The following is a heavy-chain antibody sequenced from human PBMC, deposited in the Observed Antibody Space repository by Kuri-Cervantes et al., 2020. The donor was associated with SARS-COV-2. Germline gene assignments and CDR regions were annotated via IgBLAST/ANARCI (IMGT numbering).Heavy chain of an antibody. J-gene: IGHJ4*02. Sequence: GSLRLSCTVSGGSISSSSYYWGWIRQPPGKGLEWIGSIYYSGSTYYNPSLKSRVTISVDTSKNQFSLKLSSVTAADTAVYYCASTYHDFWSGYYGGYDYWGQGTLVTVSS. V-gene: IGHV4-39*07. CDR3: ASTYHDFWSGYYGGYDY. D-gene: IGHD3-3*01. CDR2: IYYSGST. CDR1: GGSISSSSYY.